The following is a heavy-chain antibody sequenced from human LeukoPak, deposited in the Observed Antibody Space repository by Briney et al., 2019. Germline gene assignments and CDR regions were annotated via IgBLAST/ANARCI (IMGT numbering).Heavy chain of an antibody. CDR3: ARVDIWFGMADY. J-gene: IGHJ4*02. CDR1: GDSISSGDYY. Sequence: SQTLSLTCTVSGDSISSGDYYWSWIRQPPGKGLEWIGYIYYSGSTYYNPSLKSRVTISVDTSKNQFSLKLSSVTAADTAVYYCARVDIWFGMADYWGQGTLVTVSS. V-gene: IGHV4-30-4*01. D-gene: IGHD3-10*01. CDR2: IYYSGST.